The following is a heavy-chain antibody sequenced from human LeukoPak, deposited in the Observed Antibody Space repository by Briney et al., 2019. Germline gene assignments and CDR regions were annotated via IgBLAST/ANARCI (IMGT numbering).Heavy chain of an antibody. Sequence: GASVKVSCKASGATFSSYAISWVRQAPGQGLEWMGRIIPILGIANYAQKFQGRVTITADKSTSTAYMELSSLRSEDTAVYYCARATCSGGSCYHYYYYYYGMDVWGQGTTVTVSS. CDR3: ARATCSGGSCYHYYYYYYGMDV. D-gene: IGHD2-15*01. CDR1: GATFSSYA. V-gene: IGHV1-69*04. CDR2: IIPILGIA. J-gene: IGHJ6*02.